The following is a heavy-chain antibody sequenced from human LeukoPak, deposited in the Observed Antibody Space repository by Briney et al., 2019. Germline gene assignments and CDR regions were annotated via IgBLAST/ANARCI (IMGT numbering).Heavy chain of an antibody. CDR3: ARDLVDGVGAPGAY. V-gene: IGHV1-18*01. D-gene: IGHD1-26*01. CDR1: GYTFTNYG. CDR2: INTYNGNT. Sequence: ASVKVSCKASGYTFTNYGITWIRQAPGQGLEWMGCINTYNGNTNYAQKLQGRVTITTDTSTSTAYMELRSLRSNDTAVFYCARDLVDGVGAPGAYWGQGALVTVSS. J-gene: IGHJ4*02.